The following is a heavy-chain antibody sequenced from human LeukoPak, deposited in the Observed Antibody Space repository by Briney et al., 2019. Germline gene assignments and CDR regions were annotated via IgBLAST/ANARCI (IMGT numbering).Heavy chain of an antibody. Sequence: SQTLSLTCAISGDSVSSNSAAWNWIRQSPSRGLEWLGRTYYRSKWYNDYAVSVKSRITINPDTSKNQFSLQLNSVTPEDTAAYYCARERITMVRGVIKSRYYYYGMDVWGQGTTVTVSS. CDR2: TYYRSKWYN. J-gene: IGHJ6*02. CDR3: ARERITMVRGVIKSRYYYYGMDV. V-gene: IGHV6-1*01. D-gene: IGHD3-10*01. CDR1: GDSVSSNSAA.